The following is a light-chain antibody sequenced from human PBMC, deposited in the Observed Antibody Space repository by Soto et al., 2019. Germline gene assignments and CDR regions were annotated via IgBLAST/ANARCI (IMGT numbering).Light chain of an antibody. CDR3: QTWGTGIHVV. CDR2: LDSDGSH. CDR1: SGHSSYA. Sequence: QPVLTQSPSASASLGASVKLTCTLSSGHSSYAIAWHQQQPEKGPRYLMKLDSDGSHTKGDAIPDRFSGSSSVAERYLTISRLQSEDEADYYCQTWGTGIHVVFGGGTKLTVL. V-gene: IGLV4-69*01. J-gene: IGLJ2*01.